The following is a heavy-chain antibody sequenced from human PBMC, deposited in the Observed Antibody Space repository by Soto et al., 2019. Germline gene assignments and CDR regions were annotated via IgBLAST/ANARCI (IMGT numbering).Heavy chain of an antibody. D-gene: IGHD2-2*03. Sequence: SSVKVSCKASGGTFSSYAISWVRQAPGQGLEWMGGIIPIFGTANYAQKFQGRVTITADESTSTAYMELSSLRSEDTAVYYCARVDSRYYGMDVWGQGTTVTVSS. V-gene: IGHV1-69*13. CDR3: ARVDSRYYGMDV. CDR1: GGTFSSYA. J-gene: IGHJ6*02. CDR2: IIPIFGTA.